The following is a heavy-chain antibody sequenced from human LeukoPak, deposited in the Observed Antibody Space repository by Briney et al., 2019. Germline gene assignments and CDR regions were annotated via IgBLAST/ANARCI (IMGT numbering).Heavy chain of an antibody. CDR2: INSDGSST. V-gene: IGHV3-74*01. J-gene: IGHJ4*02. D-gene: IGHD6-25*01. CDR1: GLTSSSNW. Sequence: PGGSLRLSCATSGLTSSSNWMHWVRQAPGKGLVWVSRINSDGSSTIYADSVKGRFTISRDNAKNTLYLQMNSLRAEDTAVYYCSTQRGGSPGDYWGQGALVTVSS. CDR3: STQRGGSPGDY.